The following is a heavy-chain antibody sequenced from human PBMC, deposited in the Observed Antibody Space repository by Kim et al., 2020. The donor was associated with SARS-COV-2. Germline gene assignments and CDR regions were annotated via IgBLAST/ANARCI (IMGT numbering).Heavy chain of an antibody. CDR2: IYYSGST. Sequence: SETLSLTCTVSGGSISSSSYYWGWIRQPPGKGLEWIGSIYYSGSTYYNPSLKSRVTISVDTSKNQFSLKLSSVTAADTAVYYCARRSSGWYPHTEYYFDYWGQGTLVTVSS. CDR1: GGSISSSSYY. V-gene: IGHV4-39*01. CDR3: ARRSSGWYPHTEYYFDY. J-gene: IGHJ4*02. D-gene: IGHD6-19*01.